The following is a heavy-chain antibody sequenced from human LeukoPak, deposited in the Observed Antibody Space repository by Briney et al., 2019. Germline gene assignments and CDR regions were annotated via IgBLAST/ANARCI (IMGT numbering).Heavy chain of an antibody. D-gene: IGHD3-10*01. CDR3: AKDYGSGSYDDYFDY. Sequence: PGGSLRLSCAASGFTFSSYGMHWVRQAPGKGLEWVAVISYDGSNKYYADSVKGRFTISRDNSKNTLYLQMNSLRAEDTAVYYCAKDYGSGSYDDYFDYWGQGTLVTVSS. J-gene: IGHJ4*02. CDR2: ISYDGSNK. V-gene: IGHV3-30*18. CDR1: GFTFSSYG.